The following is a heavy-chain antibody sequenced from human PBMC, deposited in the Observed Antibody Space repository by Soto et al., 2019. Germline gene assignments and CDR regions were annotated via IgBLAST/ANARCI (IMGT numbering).Heavy chain of an antibody. CDR1: GGSVSAYY. V-gene: IGHV4-34*01. Sequence: SETLSLTCAVYGGSVSAYYWSWIRQPPGKGLEWIGEINHSGGTSYNPSLKSRVTISVDRSKNQFSLNLSSVTAADTAIYYCARESGGYDSSTRYGLDVWGQGTTVTVSS. CDR2: INHSGGT. CDR3: ARESGGYDSSTRYGLDV. D-gene: IGHD6-25*01. J-gene: IGHJ6*02.